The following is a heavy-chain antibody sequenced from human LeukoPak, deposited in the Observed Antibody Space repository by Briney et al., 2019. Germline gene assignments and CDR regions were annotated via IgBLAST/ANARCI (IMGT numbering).Heavy chain of an antibody. J-gene: IGHJ4*02. CDR2: ISTSSGYI. CDR3: ARDRMTFADY. CDR1: GFTFSSYS. Sequence: GGSLRLSCAASGFTFSSYSMNWVRQAPGKGLEWVSSISTSSGYIYYADSVKGRFTISRDNAKNSLYLQMNSLRAEDTAAYYCARDRMTFADYWGQGTLVTVSS. V-gene: IGHV3-21*01. D-gene: IGHD2/OR15-2a*01.